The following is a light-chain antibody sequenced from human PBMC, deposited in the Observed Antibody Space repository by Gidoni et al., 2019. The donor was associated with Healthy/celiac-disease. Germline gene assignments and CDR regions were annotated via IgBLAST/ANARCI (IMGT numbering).Light chain of an antibody. V-gene: IGKV1D-12*01. CDR1: QGISSW. CDR3: QQANSFPT. J-gene: IGKJ5*01. Sequence: DIHMTQSPSSESASVGDRVTITRRASQGISSWLDWYQQKPGKAPKLLLYAASSLQSGVPSRFSGSGSGTDFTLTISSLQPEDVATYYCQQANSFPTFGQGTRLEIK. CDR2: AAS.